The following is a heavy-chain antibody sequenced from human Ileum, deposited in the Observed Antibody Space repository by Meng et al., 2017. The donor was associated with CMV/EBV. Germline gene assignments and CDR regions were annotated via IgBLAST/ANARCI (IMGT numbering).Heavy chain of an antibody. CDR2: IKSKTDGGTT. V-gene: IGHV3-15*01. CDR3: TTYSSSSFRFNP. D-gene: IGHD6-6*01. CDR1: GFTFSNAW. J-gene: IGHJ5*02. Sequence: GESLKISCAASGFTFSNAWMTWVRQAPGKGLEWVGRIKSKTDGGTTDYAAPVKGRFTISREDSKNTLYLQMNSLKTEDTAVYYCTTYSSSSFRFNPWARGPL.